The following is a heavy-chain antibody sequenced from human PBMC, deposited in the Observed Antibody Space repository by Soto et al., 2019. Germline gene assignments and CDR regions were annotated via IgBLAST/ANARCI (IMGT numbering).Heavy chain of an antibody. Sequence: GXSVKVSCKASVYTFTSYGISWVRQAPGQGLEWMGWISAYNGNTNYAQKLQGRVTMTTDTSTSTAYMELRSLRSDDTAVYYCARDRHPVSLKQLVYLNYYYGMDASGQGTTVTVSS. V-gene: IGHV1-18*01. J-gene: IGHJ6*02. D-gene: IGHD6-6*01. CDR2: ISAYNGNT. CDR3: ARDRHPVSLKQLVYLNYYYGMDA. CDR1: VYTFTSYG.